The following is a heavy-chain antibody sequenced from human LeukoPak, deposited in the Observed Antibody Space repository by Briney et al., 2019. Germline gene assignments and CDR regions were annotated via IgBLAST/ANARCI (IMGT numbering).Heavy chain of an antibody. CDR1: GFTFTDHY. V-gene: IGHV1-2*02. CDR2: INGNTGVT. D-gene: IGHD3-22*01. Sequence: ASVKVSCKTSGFTFTDHYMHWVRQAPGQGLEWMGWINGNTGVTHYAVKFQGRVTMTRDTSISTAYMELSRLRSDDTAVYYCARDYYDSSGYYSDIDYWGQGTLVTVSS. J-gene: IGHJ4*02. CDR3: ARDYYDSSGYYSDIDY.